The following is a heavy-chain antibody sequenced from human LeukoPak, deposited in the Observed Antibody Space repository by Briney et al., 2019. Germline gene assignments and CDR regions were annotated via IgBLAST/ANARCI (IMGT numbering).Heavy chain of an antibody. V-gene: IGHV4-39*07. D-gene: IGHD6-19*01. Sequence: SETLSLTCTVSGGSISSSSYYWGWIRQPPGKGLEWIGSIYYSGSTYYNPSLKSRVTISVDTSKNQFSLKLSSVTAADTAVYYCARALYSSGFPDDAFDIWGQGTMVTVSS. CDR3: ARALYSSGFPDDAFDI. J-gene: IGHJ3*02. CDR1: GGSISSSSYY. CDR2: IYYSGST.